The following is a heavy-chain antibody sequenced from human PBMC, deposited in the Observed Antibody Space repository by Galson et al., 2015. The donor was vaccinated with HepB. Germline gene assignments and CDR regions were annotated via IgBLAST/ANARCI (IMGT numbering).Heavy chain of an antibody. CDR3: ARAKALEAFDI. CDR1: GGSISSGSYY. V-gene: IGHV4-61*02. Sequence: SLTCTVSGGSISSGSYYLSRIRQPAGKGLAWIGRIYTSGSTKYNPSLKSRVTMSVDTSKNQFSLKLSSVTAADTAVYYCARAKALEAFDIWGQGTMVTVSS. D-gene: IGHD6-6*01. J-gene: IGHJ3*02. CDR2: IYTSGST.